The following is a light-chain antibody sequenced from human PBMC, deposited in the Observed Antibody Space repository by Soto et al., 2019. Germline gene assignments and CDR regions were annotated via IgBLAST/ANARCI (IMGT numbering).Light chain of an antibody. CDR2: DVS. J-gene: IGKJ1*01. CDR1: QSISGW. CDR3: QQLNLYSWT. Sequence: DIQMTQSPSTRSASVGDRVAITCRASQSISGWLAWYQQKPGKAPKLLIYDVSSLESGVPSRFSGSESRTEFTLTISSLQPEDFATYYCQQLNLYSWTFGQGTKVDIK. V-gene: IGKV1-5*01.